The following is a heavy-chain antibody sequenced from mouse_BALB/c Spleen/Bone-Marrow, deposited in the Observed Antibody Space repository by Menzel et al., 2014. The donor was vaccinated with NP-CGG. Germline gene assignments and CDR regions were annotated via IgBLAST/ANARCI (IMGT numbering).Heavy chain of an antibody. CDR3: ARDYYGSSYFDY. D-gene: IGHD1-1*01. V-gene: IGHV3-2*02. CDR2: MSSSGST. CDR1: GYSITSDYA. J-gene: IGHJ2*01. Sequence: DVQLQESGPGLVKPSQSLSLPCTVTGYSITSDYARNWIRQFPGNKLDWMGYMSSSGSTSYRPSLKGRISITRDTSKNQFYLQLNSVTAEDTGTYYCARDYYGSSYFDYWGQGTTLTVSS.